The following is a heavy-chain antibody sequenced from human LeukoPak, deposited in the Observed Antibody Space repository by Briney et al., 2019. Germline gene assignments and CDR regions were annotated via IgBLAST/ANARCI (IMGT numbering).Heavy chain of an antibody. CDR2: ISWNSGSI. V-gene: IGHV3-9*01. Sequence: PGGSLRLSCAASGFTFDDYAMPWVRQAPGKGLEWVSGISWNSGSIGYADSVKGRFTISRDNAKNSLYLQMNSLRAEDTALYYCAKDAGGYSYGYGMFDYWGQGTLVTVSS. CDR1: GFTFDDYA. D-gene: IGHD5-18*01. J-gene: IGHJ4*02. CDR3: AKDAGGYSYGYGMFDY.